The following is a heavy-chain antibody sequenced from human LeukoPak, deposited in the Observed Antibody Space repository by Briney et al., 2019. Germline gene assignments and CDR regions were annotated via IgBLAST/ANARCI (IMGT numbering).Heavy chain of an antibody. V-gene: IGHV3-11*01. J-gene: IGHJ4*02. D-gene: IGHD3-10*01. CDR2: INNDGDKR. Sequence: LSLTCAVYGGSFSGYYWSWIRRPPGKGLEWIASINNDGDKRYYADSVKGRFIISRDNAKKSLSLQMNSLTADDTAVYFCARGANYPDYWGQGTLVTVSS. CDR3: ARGANYPDY. CDR1: GGSFSGYY.